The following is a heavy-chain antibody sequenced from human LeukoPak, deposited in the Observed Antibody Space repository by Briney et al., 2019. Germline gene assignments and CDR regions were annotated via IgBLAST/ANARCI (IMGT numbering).Heavy chain of an antibody. CDR1: GFTFNNYY. D-gene: IGHD4-17*01. CDR2: IKSDGSNT. Sequence: GGSLRLSCAASGFTFNNYYMHWVRQAPGKGLVWVSRIKSDGSNTNYADSVKGRLTISRDNAKNTLYLQMNSLRAEDTALYYCARGGDYPFDYWGQGTLVTVSS. V-gene: IGHV3-74*01. CDR3: ARGGDYPFDY. J-gene: IGHJ4*02.